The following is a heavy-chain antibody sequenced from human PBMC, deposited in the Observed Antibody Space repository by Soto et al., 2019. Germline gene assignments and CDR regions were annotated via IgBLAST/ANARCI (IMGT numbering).Heavy chain of an antibody. CDR1: GYTFTSYY. CDR2: INPFDDST. J-gene: IGHJ6*03. D-gene: IGHD4-4*01. V-gene: IGHV1-46*03. Sequence: QVQLVQSGAEVKKPGASVKVSCKASGYTFTSYYIHWVRQAPGQGLEWMGVINPFDDSTIYAQRFQGRVTMTSDTSTSTVFMEVSSLRSEDTAVYHCAREEMPTVNNYYYYMDVCGKGTTVTVSS. CDR3: AREEMPTVNNYYYYMDV.